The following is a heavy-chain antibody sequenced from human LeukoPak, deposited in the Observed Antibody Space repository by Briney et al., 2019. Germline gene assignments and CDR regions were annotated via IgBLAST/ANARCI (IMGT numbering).Heavy chain of an antibody. D-gene: IGHD3-10*01. CDR3: AISGLGFGEFRGLDY. J-gene: IGHJ4*02. V-gene: IGHV3-23*01. Sequence: GGSLRLSCAASGFSFSIYAVSWVRQAPGKGLEWVSGISDGGSRTYYADSVKGRFTISRDDSKNTLYPQMNSLRAEDTAVYYCAISGLGFGEFRGLDYWGQGTLVTVSS. CDR1: GFSFSIYA. CDR2: ISDGGSRT.